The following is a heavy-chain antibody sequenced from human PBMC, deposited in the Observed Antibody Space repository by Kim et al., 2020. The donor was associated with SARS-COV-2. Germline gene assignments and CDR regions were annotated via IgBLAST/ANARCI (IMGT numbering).Heavy chain of an antibody. J-gene: IGHJ2*01. CDR2: MNTNTGDP. V-gene: IGHV7-4-1*02. CDR3: ATRYSSSYFDL. CDR1: GYNFRSIA. Sequence: ASVKVSCKASGYNFRSIAMHWVRQAPGQGLEWMGWMNTNTGDPMYAQGFTGRFVFSLDTSVSTAYLQISSLRAEDTAVYFCATRYSSSYFDLWGRGTLVTVSS. D-gene: IGHD6-13*01.